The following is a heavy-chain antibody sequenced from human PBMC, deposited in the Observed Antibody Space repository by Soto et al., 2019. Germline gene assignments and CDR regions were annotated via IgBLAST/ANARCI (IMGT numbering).Heavy chain of an antibody. Sequence: QVRLVESGGGVVQPGRSLRLSCAASGFTFSSYGMHWVRQAPAKGLEWVAVISNDGSKKYYAASVKGRFTISRDNSKNMLYLQMNSLRGEDTAVYYCADPGATDLDVWGQGTTVTVSS. V-gene: IGHV3-30*03. CDR2: ISNDGSKK. D-gene: IGHD3-10*01. CDR1: GFTFSSYG. J-gene: IGHJ6*01. CDR3: ADPGATDLDV.